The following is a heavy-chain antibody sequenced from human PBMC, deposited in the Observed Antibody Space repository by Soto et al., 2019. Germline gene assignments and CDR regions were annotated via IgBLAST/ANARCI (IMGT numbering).Heavy chain of an antibody. V-gene: IGHV4-30-2*01. D-gene: IGHD4-17*01. J-gene: IGHJ5*02. CDR1: GGSISSGGYS. CDR3: ARESTVTTEFDP. Sequence: SETLSLTCAVSGGSISSGGYSWSWIRQPPGKGLEWIGYIYHSGSTYYNPSLKSRVTISVDRSKNQFSLKLSSVTAADTAVYYCARESTVTTEFDPWGQGTLVTVSS. CDR2: IYHSGST.